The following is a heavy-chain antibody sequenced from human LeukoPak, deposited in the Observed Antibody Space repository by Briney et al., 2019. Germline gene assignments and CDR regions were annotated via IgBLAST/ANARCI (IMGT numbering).Heavy chain of an antibody. CDR3: ARDRDDFWSGYSY. CDR2: ISSSSSYI. CDR1: GFTFSDHY. D-gene: IGHD3-3*01. Sequence: GGSLRLSCAVSGFTFSDHYVSWIRQAPGKGLEWVSSISSSSSYIYYADSVKGRFTISRDNAKNSLYLQMNSLRAEDTAVYYCARDRDDFWSGYSYWGQGTLVTVSS. J-gene: IGHJ4*02. V-gene: IGHV3-11*06.